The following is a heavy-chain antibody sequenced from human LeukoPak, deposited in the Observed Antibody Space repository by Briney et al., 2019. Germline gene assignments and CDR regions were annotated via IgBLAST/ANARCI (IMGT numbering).Heavy chain of an antibody. CDR1: GYTFTNYA. Sequence: ASVKVSCKASGYTFTNYAVNWMRQAPGQRLEWMGWINTGNGDTKFSQNYQARVTLTSDTSASTAYMELSSLRSEDTAVYYCAKTGFDYWGQGTLVTVSS. J-gene: IGHJ4*02. CDR3: AKTGFDY. CDR2: INTGNGDT. D-gene: IGHD1-1*01. V-gene: IGHV1-3*04.